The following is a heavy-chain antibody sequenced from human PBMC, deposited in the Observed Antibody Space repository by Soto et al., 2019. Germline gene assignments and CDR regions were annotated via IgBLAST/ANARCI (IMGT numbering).Heavy chain of an antibody. J-gene: IGHJ6*02. CDR2: IIPILGIA. D-gene: IGHD3-10*01. Sequence: QVQLVQSGAEVKKPGSSVKVSCKASGGTFSSYTISWVRQAPGQGLEWMGRIIPILGIANYAQKFQGRVTITADKYTRTAYMELSSLRSEDKAVYYCERLMSSGYYYGMDVWGQGTTVTVSS. CDR3: ERLMSSGYYYGMDV. V-gene: IGHV1-69*02. CDR1: GGTFSSYT.